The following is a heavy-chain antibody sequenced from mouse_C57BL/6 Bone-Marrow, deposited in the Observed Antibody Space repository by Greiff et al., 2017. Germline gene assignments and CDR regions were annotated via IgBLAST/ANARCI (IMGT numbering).Heavy chain of an antibody. V-gene: IGHV1-81*01. D-gene: IGHD4-1*01. CDR3: ARWDGPLFAMDY. Sequence: VKLQESGAELARPGASVKLSCKASGYTFTSYGISWVKQRTGQGLEWIGEIYPRSGNTYYNEKFKGKATLTADKSSSTAYMELRSLTSEDSAVYFCARWDGPLFAMDYWGQGTSVTVSS. J-gene: IGHJ4*01. CDR1: GYTFTSYG. CDR2: IYPRSGNT.